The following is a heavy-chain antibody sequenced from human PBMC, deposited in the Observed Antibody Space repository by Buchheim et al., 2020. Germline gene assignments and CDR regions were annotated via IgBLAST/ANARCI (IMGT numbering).Heavy chain of an antibody. V-gene: IGHV3-48*03. CDR3: ARGRVYDFWSGYYAETYYFDY. J-gene: IGHJ4*02. CDR1: GFTFSSYE. CDR2: IRSSGSTT. Sequence: EVQLVESGGGLVQPGGSLRLSCAASGFTFSSYEMNWVRQAPGKGLEWVSYIRSSGSTTYYADSVKGRFTISRDNAKNSLYLQMNSLRAEDTAVYYCARGRVYDFWSGYYAETYYFDYWGQGTL. D-gene: IGHD3-3*01.